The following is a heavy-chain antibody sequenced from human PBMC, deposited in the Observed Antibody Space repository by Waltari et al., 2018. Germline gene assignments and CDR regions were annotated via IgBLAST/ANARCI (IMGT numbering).Heavy chain of an antibody. D-gene: IGHD4-17*01. J-gene: IGHJ3*02. CDR1: GGSISSGTYY. CDR3: ARAAVDGDYQTEAFDI. Sequence: QVQLQESGPGLVKPSQTLSLTCTVSGGSISSGTYYWSWIRQPAGKGLEWIGYIYTSGSINYNPSLNSRVTISVDTSKNQFSLKLSSVTAADTAVYYCARAAVDGDYQTEAFDIWGQGTMITVSS. V-gene: IGHV4-61*09. CDR2: IYTSGSI.